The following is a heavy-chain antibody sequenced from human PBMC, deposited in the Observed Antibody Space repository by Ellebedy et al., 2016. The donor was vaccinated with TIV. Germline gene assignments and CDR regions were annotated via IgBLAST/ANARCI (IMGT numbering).Heavy chain of an antibody. CDR2: INPNSGGT. Sequence: AASVKVSCKTSGYSFTGYYIHWVRQAPGQGLEWVGWINPNSGGTKYAQKFQGRVTMTRATSISTAYVELRGLTSADTAVYYCAKAVPDLVELLMNGPSAFWYFDVWGRGTLLTVSS. J-gene: IGHJ2*01. V-gene: IGHV1-2*02. D-gene: IGHD1-7*01. CDR3: AKAVPDLVELLMNGPSAFWYFDV. CDR1: GYSFTGYY.